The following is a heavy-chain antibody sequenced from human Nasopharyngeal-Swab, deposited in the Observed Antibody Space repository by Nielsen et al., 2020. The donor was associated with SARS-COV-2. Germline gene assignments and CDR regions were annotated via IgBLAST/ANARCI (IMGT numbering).Heavy chain of an antibody. CDR3: AKGRITMTPFDY. V-gene: IGHV3-23*01. J-gene: IGHJ4*02. CDR1: GFTFSSYS. D-gene: IGHD3-22*01. Sequence: GESLKISCAASGFTFSSYSMNWVRQAPGKGLEWVSAISGSGGSTYYADSVKGRFTISRDNSKNTLYLQMNSLRAEDTAVYYCAKGRITMTPFDYWGQGTLVTVSS. CDR2: ISGSGGST.